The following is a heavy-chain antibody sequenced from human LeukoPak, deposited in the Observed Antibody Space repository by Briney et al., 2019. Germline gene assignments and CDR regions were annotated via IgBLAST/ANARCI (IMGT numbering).Heavy chain of an antibody. V-gene: IGHV3-74*01. J-gene: IGHJ4*02. CDR2: INTDGSST. CDR3: ANINIGDS. CDR1: GFTFSRYW. Sequence: GGSLRLSCAASGFTFSRYWMHWVRQAPGKGLVWVSHINTDGSSTTYADSVKGRFTISRDNAQNTLYLQMNSLRAEDTAVYCCANINIGDSWGQGTLVTVSS.